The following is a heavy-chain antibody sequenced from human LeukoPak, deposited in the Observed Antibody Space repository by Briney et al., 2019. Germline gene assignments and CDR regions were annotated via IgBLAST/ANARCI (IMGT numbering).Heavy chain of an antibody. CDR3: ARLCIVGATAFYYYHMDV. CDR1: GCSISSYY. V-gene: IGHV4-59*01. Sequence: AETLSLTCTVSGCSISSYYWSWIRQPPGKGLECIGYIYYSGSTNYNPSLKSRVTISVDTSKKQLSLKLSSVTAADTAVYYCARLCIVGATAFYYYHMDVWGKGPTVTVSS. CDR2: IYYSGST. D-gene: IGHD1-26*01. J-gene: IGHJ6*03.